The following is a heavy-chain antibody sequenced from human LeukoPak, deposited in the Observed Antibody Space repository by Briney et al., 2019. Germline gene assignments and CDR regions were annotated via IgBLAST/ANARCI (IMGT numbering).Heavy chain of an antibody. Sequence: ASVKVSCKASGGTFSSYAISWVRQAPGQGLEWMGRIIPTFGTANYAQKFQGRVTITTDESTSTAYMELSSLRSEDTAVYYCARSHYYGSVDYWGQGTLVTVSS. V-gene: IGHV1-69*05. CDR3: ARSHYYGSVDY. CDR1: GGTFSSYA. J-gene: IGHJ4*02. D-gene: IGHD3-10*01. CDR2: IIPTFGTA.